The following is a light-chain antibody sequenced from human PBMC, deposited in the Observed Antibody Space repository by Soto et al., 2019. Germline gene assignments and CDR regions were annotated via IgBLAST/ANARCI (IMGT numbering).Light chain of an antibody. CDR1: QTVSSN. V-gene: IGKV3-20*01. CDR2: GAS. J-gene: IGKJ1*01. CDR3: QQYGGSST. Sequence: VLTQSAATVSVTPCERAALSRRASQTVSSNLAWYQQKPGQAPRLLVYGASTRATGIPDRFSGSGSGTDFTLTISRLEPEDFAVYYCQQYGGSSTSGQGTKVDIK.